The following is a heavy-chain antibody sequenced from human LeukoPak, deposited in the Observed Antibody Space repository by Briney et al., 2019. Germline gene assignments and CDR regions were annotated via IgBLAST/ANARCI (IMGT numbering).Heavy chain of an antibody. CDR2: IYDSGST. J-gene: IGHJ4*02. Sequence: PSETLSLTCTVSGGSIRSSYYYWGWIRQPPGKGLEWIGSIYDSGSTYYNPSLKSRVTISVDTSKNQFSLKLSSVTAADTAVYYCARSRYCSSTSCYRATRFDYWGQGTLVTVSS. D-gene: IGHD2-2*02. V-gene: IGHV4-39*07. CDR1: GGSIRSSYYY. CDR3: ARSRYCSSTSCYRATRFDY.